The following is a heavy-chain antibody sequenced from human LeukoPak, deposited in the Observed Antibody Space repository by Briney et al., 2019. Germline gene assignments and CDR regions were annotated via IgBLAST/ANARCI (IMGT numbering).Heavy chain of an antibody. CDR3: ARDLRYCSGGSCYDTVAKYYFDY. CDR2: ISSSGSTI. J-gene: IGHJ4*02. Sequence: GGCLRLSCAASGFTFSDYYMSWIRQAPGKGLEWVSYISSSGSTIYYADSVKGRFTISRDNAKNSLYLQMNSLRAEDTAVYYCARDLRYCSGGSCYDTVAKYYFDYWGQGTLVTVSS. D-gene: IGHD2-15*01. CDR1: GFTFSDYY. V-gene: IGHV3-11*01.